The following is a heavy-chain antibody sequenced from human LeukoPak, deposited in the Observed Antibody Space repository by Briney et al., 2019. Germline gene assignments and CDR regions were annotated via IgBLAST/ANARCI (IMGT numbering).Heavy chain of an antibody. CDR2: IYYSGST. CDR3: PRDKGFGELLYY. V-gene: IGHV4-59*01. J-gene: IGHJ4*02. Sequence: SETLSLTCTVSGGSISSYYWSWIRQPPGKGLEWIGYIYYSGSTNYNPSLKSRVTISVDTSKNQFSLKLSSVTAADTAVYYCPRDKGFGELLYYWGQGTLVTVSS. CDR1: GGSISSYY. D-gene: IGHD3-10*01.